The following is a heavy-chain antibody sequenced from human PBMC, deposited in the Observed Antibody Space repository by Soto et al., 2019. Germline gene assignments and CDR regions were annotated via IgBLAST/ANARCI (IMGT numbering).Heavy chain of an antibody. Sequence: PGEFLKISCKGSGYSFTSYWIGWVRQMPGKGLEWMGIIYPGDSDTRYSPSFQGQVTISADKSISTAYLQWSSLKASDTAMYYCARHSIAVAGPKNTWFAPWGQGTLVTVSS. D-gene: IGHD6-19*01. J-gene: IGHJ5*02. CDR1: GYSFTSYW. CDR3: ARHSIAVAGPKNTWFAP. CDR2: IYPGDSDT. V-gene: IGHV5-51*01.